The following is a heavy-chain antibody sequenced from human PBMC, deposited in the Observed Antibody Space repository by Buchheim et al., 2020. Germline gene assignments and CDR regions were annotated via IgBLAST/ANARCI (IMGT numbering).Heavy chain of an antibody. CDR3: ARDYATVTTIYYYYGMDV. CDR1: GFTFSSYA. J-gene: IGHJ6*02. CDR2: ISYDGSNK. V-gene: IGHV3-30*04. D-gene: IGHD4-17*01. Sequence: QVQLVESGGGVVQPGRSLRLSCAASGFTFSSYAMHWVRQAPGKGLEWVAVISYDGSNKYYADSVKGRFTISRDTSKNTLYLQMNSLRAEDTAVYYCARDYATVTTIYYYYGMDVWGQGTT.